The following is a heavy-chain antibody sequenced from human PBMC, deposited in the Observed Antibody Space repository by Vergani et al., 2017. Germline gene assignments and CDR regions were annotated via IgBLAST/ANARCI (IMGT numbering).Heavy chain of an antibody. Sequence: QVQLVESGGGVVQPGRSLRLSCPASLFTFSSYAMHWVRQAPGKRQVWVSVISYDGSNKYYADSVKGRFTISRDNSKNTLYLQMNSLRAEDTAVYYCARDRVDTAMETLFDYWGQGTLVTVSS. CDR2: ISYDGSNK. CDR1: LFTFSSYA. V-gene: IGHV3-30-3*01. J-gene: IGHJ4*02. D-gene: IGHD5-18*01. CDR3: ARDRVDTAMETLFDY.